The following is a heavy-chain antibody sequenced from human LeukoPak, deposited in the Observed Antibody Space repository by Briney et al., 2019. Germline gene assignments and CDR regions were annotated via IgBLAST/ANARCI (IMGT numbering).Heavy chain of an antibody. CDR2: ISSSSSYI. CDR1: GFTFSSYS. D-gene: IGHD2-15*01. J-gene: IGHJ4*02. V-gene: IGHV3-21*03. Sequence: PGGSLRLSCAASGFTFSSYSMNWVRQAPGKGLEWVSSISSSSSYIYYADSVKGRFTISRDNAKNSLYLQMNSLKTEDTAVYYCTTRFWWSGPFDYWGQGTLVTVSS. CDR3: TTRFWWSGPFDY.